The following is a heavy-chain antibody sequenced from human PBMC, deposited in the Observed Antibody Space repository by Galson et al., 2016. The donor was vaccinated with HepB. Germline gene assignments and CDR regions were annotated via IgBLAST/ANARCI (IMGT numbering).Heavy chain of an antibody. Sequence: CTVAGGTVTSGSDYWTWIRQPPGKGLEWIGYIHSSGSTNYNPSLKSRVTISVDTSKNQFSLRLSSVTAADTAMYYCAREGTYWGQGTLVTVSS. J-gene: IGHJ4*02. CDR1: GGTVTSGSDY. V-gene: IGHV4-61*01. CDR3: AREGTY. CDR2: IHSSGST.